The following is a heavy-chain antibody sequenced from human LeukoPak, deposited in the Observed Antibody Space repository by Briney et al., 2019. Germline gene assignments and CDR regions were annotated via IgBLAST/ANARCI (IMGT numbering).Heavy chain of an antibody. CDR2: IIPIFGTA. CDR3: ARLADYGDYHDY. V-gene: IGHV1-69*05. Sequence: SVKVSCKASGGTFSSYAISWVRQAPGQGLEWMGGIIPIFGTANYAQKLQGRVTMTTDTSTSTAYMELRSLRSDDTAVYYCARLADYGDYHDYWGQGTLVTVSS. D-gene: IGHD4-17*01. CDR1: GGTFSSYA. J-gene: IGHJ4*02.